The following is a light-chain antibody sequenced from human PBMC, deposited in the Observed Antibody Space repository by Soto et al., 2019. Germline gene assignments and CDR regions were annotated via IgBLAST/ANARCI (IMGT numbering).Light chain of an antibody. CDR1: QSITTN. CDR2: GAS. CDR3: PQYNDWPPLT. J-gene: IGKJ4*01. Sequence: EKVLTQSPVTLSVSLGERATLSCRASQSITTNLAWYQQKPGQAPRLLIFGASNRATGIPARFSGSGSGTEFSLTISRLQSEDSAIYYCPQYNDWPPLTFGGGTKVEI. V-gene: IGKV3-15*01.